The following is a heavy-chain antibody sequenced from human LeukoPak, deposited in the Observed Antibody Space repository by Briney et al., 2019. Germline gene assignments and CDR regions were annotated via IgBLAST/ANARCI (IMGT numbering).Heavy chain of an antibody. CDR2: IYHSGST. V-gene: IGHV4-59*08. CDR3: ARHEDPWGYFDY. Sequence: SETLSLTCTVSGGSISSYYWSWIRQPPGKGLEWIGSIYHSGSTYYNPSLKSRVTISVDTSKNQFSLKLSSVTAADTAVYYCARHEDPWGYFDYWGQGTLVTVSS. D-gene: IGHD3-16*01. J-gene: IGHJ4*02. CDR1: GGSISSYY.